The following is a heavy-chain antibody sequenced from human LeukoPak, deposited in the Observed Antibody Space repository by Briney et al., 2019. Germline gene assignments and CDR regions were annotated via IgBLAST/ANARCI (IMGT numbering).Heavy chain of an antibody. CDR2: INHSGST. D-gene: IGHD5/OR15-5a*01. J-gene: IGHJ4*02. V-gene: IGHV4-34*01. CDR3: ARGISSTAFDL. CDR1: GGSFSGYY. Sequence: SETLSLTCAVYGGSFSGYYWSWIRQPPGKGLEWIGEINHSGSTNYNPSLKSRVTISVDTSKNQFSLKLNSVTAADTALYYCARGISSTAFDLWGQGTLVTVSS.